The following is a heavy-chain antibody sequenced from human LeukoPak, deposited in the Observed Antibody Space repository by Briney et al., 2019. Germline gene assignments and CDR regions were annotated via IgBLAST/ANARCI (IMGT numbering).Heavy chain of an antibody. CDR1: GGTFSSYA. D-gene: IGHD3-10*01. J-gene: IGHJ6*03. V-gene: IGHV1-69*01. CDR3: ATDHGGSGSSYYYYYMDV. CDR2: IIPIFGTA. Sequence: GSSVKVSCKASGGTFSSYAISWVRQAPGQGLEWMGGIIPIFGTAIYAQKFQGRVTITADESTSTAYMELSSLRSEDTAVYYCATDHGGSGSSYYYYYMDVWGKGTTVTVSS.